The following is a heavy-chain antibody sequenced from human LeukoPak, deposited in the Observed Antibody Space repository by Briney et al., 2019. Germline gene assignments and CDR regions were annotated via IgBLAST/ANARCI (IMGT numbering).Heavy chain of an antibody. V-gene: IGHV3-9*01. J-gene: IGHJ4*02. D-gene: IGHD3-22*01. CDR1: GFTFDDYA. Sequence: PGRSLRLSCAASGFTFDDYAMHWVRQAPGKGLVWVSGISWNSGSIGYADSVKGRFTISRDNAKNSLYLQMNSLRAEDTALYYCAKDIEAGYYDSSGYSYWGQGTLVTVSS. CDR3: AKDIEAGYYDSSGYSY. CDR2: ISWNSGSI.